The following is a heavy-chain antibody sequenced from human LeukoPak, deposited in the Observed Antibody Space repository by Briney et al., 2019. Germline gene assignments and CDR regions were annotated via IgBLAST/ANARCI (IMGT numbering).Heavy chain of an antibody. CDR3: ARDLGDFWSGYYFFDY. D-gene: IGHD3-3*01. CDR1: GGTFSSYA. Sequence: GASVKVSCKASGGTFSSYAISWVRQAPGQGLEWMGGIIPIFGTANYAQKFQGRVTITADESTSTAYMELSSLRSEDTAVYYCARDLGDFWSGYYFFDYWGQGTLVTVSS. J-gene: IGHJ4*02. V-gene: IGHV1-69*13. CDR2: IIPIFGTA.